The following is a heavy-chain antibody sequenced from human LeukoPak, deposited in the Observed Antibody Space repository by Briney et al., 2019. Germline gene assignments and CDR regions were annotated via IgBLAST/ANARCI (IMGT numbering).Heavy chain of an antibody. CDR2: ISHRGST. V-gene: IGHV4-4*02. Sequence: SETLSLTCTVSSGSMRSSNWWIWVRQPPGKGLEWIGEISHRGSTNYNPSLKSRVTISIDNSKNQFSLKLTSVTAADTAVYYCARGPASPMADRPNFDYWGQGTLVTVSS. CDR3: ARGPASPMADRPNFDY. D-gene: IGHD5-24*01. CDR1: SGSMRSSNW. J-gene: IGHJ4*02.